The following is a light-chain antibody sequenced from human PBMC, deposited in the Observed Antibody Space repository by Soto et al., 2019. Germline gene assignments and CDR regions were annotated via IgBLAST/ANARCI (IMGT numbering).Light chain of an antibody. V-gene: IGLV2-23*01. CDR2: EGT. CDR3: CSYASSSSYV. CDR1: SSDVGGYNY. J-gene: IGLJ1*01. Sequence: QSVLTQPASVSGSPGQSITISYTGTSSDVGGYNYVSWYQQHPGKAPKLLIYEGTQRPSGVSSRFSGSKSGNTASLTISGLQAEDEADYYCCSYASSSSYVFGTGTKVTVL.